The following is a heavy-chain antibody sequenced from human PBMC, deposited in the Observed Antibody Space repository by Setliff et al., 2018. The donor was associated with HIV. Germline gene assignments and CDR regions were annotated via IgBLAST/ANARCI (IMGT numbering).Heavy chain of an antibody. CDR3: ARARNKWGTFDY. J-gene: IGHJ4*01. CDR1: GGSFSSYS. CDR2: IIPIFGTV. V-gene: IGHV1-69*13. Sequence: RASVKVSCKASGGSFSSYSISWVRQAPGQGLEWMGGIIPIFGTVNYAQRFQGRVTISADGSTSSAYMELNSLRSEDTAVYYCARARNKWGTFDYWGQGTRVTVSS. D-gene: IGHD1-26*01.